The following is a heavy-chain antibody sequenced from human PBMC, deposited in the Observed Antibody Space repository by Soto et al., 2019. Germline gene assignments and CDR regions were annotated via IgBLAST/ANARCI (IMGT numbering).Heavy chain of an antibody. Sequence: EVQLLESGGGLVQPGGYLRLSCAASGCTFSSYAMSWVRQAPGKGLEWVSAISGSGGSTYYADSVKGRFTISRDNSKNTLYLQMNSLRAEDTAVYYCAKEEGPGRYFPDYWGQGTLVTVSS. CDR2: ISGSGGST. CDR3: AKEEGPGRYFPDY. V-gene: IGHV3-23*01. CDR1: GCTFSSYA. J-gene: IGHJ4*02. D-gene: IGHD3-9*01.